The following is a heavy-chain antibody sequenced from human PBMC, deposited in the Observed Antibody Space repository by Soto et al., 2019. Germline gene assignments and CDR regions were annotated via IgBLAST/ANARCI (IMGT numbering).Heavy chain of an antibody. D-gene: IGHD4-17*01. CDR2: ISSNGGST. CDR3: ARSYGDYVDYYYMDV. V-gene: IGHV3-64*01. Sequence: EVQLVESGGGLVQPGGSLRLSCAASGFTFSSYAMHWVRQAPGKGLEYVSAISSNGGSTYYANSVKGRFTISRDNSKNTLYLQMGSPRAEDMAVYYCARSYGDYVDYYYMDVWGKGTTVTVSS. J-gene: IGHJ6*03. CDR1: GFTFSSYA.